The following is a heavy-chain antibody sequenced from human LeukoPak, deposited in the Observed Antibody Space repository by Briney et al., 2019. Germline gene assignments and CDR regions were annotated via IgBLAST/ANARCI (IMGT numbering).Heavy chain of an antibody. Sequence: GASVKVSCKASGGTFSSYAISWVRQAPGQGLEWMGGIIPIFGTANYAQKFQGRVTITADESTSTAYMELSSLRSEDTAVYYCARKVRDWFDPWGQGTLVTVSS. CDR1: GGTFSSYA. V-gene: IGHV1-69*01. D-gene: IGHD2-2*01. CDR3: ARKVRDWFDP. J-gene: IGHJ5*02. CDR2: IIPIFGTA.